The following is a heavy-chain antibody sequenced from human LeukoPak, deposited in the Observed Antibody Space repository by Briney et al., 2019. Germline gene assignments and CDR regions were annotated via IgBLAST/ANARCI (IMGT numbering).Heavy chain of an antibody. J-gene: IGHJ6*02. Sequence: GGSLRLSCAASGFIFSSYSMSWVRQAPGKGPEWVSVITGSGGDTYYADSVKGRFTISKDNSKNTVYLQMSSLRVDDTAVYYCAKAASSSWLSYYYGMDVWGQGTTVTVSS. CDR3: AKAASSSWLSYYYGMDV. V-gene: IGHV3-23*01. CDR2: ITGSGGDT. D-gene: IGHD6-13*01. CDR1: GFIFSSYS.